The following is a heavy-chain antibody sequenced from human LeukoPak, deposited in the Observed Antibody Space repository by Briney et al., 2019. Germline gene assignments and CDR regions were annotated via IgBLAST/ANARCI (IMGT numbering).Heavy chain of an antibody. CDR1: GGSISSYY. Sequence: SETLSLTCTVSGGSISSYYWSWIRQPQATGLGWIGYIYYSGSTNYNPSLKSRVTISVDTSKNQFSLKLSSVTAADTAVYYCARGVYCTGGVRPFDYWGQGTLVTVSS. V-gene: IGHV4-59*01. J-gene: IGHJ4*02. CDR2: IYYSGST. D-gene: IGHD2-8*02. CDR3: ARGVYCTGGVRPFDY.